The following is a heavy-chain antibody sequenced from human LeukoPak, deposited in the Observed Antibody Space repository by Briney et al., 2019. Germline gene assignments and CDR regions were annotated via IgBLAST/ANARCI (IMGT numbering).Heavy chain of an antibody. V-gene: IGHV4-34*01. CDR2: INHSGST. CDR3: ARTPRNDWLLRRGFFDY. D-gene: IGHD3-9*01. J-gene: IGHJ4*02. Sequence: SETLSLTCAVYGGSSSGYYWSWIRQPPGKGLEWIGEINHSGSTNYNPSLKSRVTISVDTSKNQFSLKLSSVTAADTAVYYCARTPRNDWLLRRGFFDYWGQGTLVTVSS. CDR1: GGSSSGYY.